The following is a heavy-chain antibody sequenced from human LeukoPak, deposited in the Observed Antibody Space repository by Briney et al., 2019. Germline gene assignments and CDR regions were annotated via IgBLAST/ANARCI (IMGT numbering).Heavy chain of an antibody. V-gene: IGHV3-23*01. CDR1: GFTFSSYG. CDR3: AKGGTMIVGSLDY. J-gene: IGHJ4*02. CDR2: ISGSGGST. D-gene: IGHD3-22*01. Sequence: GGTLRLSCAASGFTFSSYGMSWVRQAPGKGLEWVSAISGSGGSTYYADSVKGRFTISRDNSKNTLYLQMNSLRAEDTVVYYCAKGGTMIVGSLDYWGEGTLVTVSS.